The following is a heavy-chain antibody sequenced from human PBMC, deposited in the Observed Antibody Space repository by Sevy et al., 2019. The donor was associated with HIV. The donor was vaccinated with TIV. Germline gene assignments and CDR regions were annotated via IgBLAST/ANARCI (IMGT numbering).Heavy chain of an antibody. D-gene: IGHD6-13*01. CDR2: IKQDGSEK. V-gene: IGHV3-7*01. J-gene: IGHJ4*02. Sequence: GESLKISCAASGFTFSSYWMSWVRQAPGKGLEWVANIKQDGSEKYYVDSVKGRFTISRDNAKNSLYLQMNSLRAEDTAVYYCASPGPLLAAAVDYYFDYWGQGTLVTVSS. CDR3: ASPGPLLAAAVDYYFDY. CDR1: GFTFSSYW.